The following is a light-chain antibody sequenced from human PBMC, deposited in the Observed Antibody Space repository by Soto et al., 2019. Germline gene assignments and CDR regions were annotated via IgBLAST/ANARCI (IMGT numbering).Light chain of an antibody. CDR1: QSVSDMY. CDR2: AS. Sequence: EIVLTQSPGTLSLSPGERATLSCRASQSVSDMYLAWYQQKPGQAPRLLTHASNRATDIPYRFSGSGSGTDFTLTISRLEPEDFGVYYCQHYGTSALFGPGTKVEIK. V-gene: IGKV3-20*01. CDR3: QHYGTSAL. J-gene: IGKJ3*01.